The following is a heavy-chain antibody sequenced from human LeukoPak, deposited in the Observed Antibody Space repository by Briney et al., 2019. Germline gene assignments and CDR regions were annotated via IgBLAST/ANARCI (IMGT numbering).Heavy chain of an antibody. CDR1: GFTFSSYS. D-gene: IGHD3-10*01. J-gene: IGHJ4*02. CDR2: ISSSGNSI. Sequence: PGGSLRLSCAASGFTFSSYSMNWVRQAPGKGLEWVSSISSSGNSIYYADSLKGRFTISRDNAKNSLYLQVNSLRAEDTAVYYCAAHYGSGSPFDYWGQGTLVTVSS. CDR3: AAHYGSGSPFDY. V-gene: IGHV3-21*01.